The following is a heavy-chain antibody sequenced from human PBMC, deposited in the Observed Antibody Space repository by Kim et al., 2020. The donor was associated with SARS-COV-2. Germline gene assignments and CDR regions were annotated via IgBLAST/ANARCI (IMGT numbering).Heavy chain of an antibody. V-gene: IGHV3-15*01. CDR1: GFTFSNAW. J-gene: IGHJ4*02. D-gene: IGHD2-2*02. CDR3: TILLCSSTSCYTIVDY. CDR2: IKSKTDGGTT. Sequence: GGSLRLSCAASGFTFSNAWMSWVRQAPGKGLEWVGRIKSKTDGGTTDYAAPVKGRFTISRDDSKNTLYLQMNSLKTEDTAVYYCTILLCSSTSCYTIVDYWGQGTLVTVSS.